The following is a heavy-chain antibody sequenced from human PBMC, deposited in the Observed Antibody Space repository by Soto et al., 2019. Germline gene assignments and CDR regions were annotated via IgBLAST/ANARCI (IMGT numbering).Heavy chain of an antibody. CDR3: AREVTVASYSFDF. J-gene: IGHJ4*02. V-gene: IGHV1-69*13. CDR1: GGTFSNYA. D-gene: IGHD5-12*01. Sequence: ASVKVSCKASGGTFSNYALSWVRQAPGQGLEWMGGIIPIFGSANYAQKFQGRVTISADDSTSTAYMELSSLRPDDTAVYYCAREVTVASYSFDFWGQGTLVTVSS. CDR2: IIPIFGSA.